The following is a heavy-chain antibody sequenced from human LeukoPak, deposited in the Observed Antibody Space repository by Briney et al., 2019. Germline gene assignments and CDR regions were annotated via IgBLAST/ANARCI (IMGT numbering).Heavy chain of an antibody. Sequence: SETLSLTCTVSGGSISSDHFYWSWIRQHPGKGLEWIGYIYYSGSAYYNPSLKSRVTISVDTSKNQFSLKLSSVTAADTAVYYCARIPLGPDGYNSRWGQGTLVTVSS. CDR2: IYYSGSA. CDR3: ARIPLGPDGYNSR. D-gene: IGHD5-24*01. V-gene: IGHV4-31*03. CDR1: GGSISSDHFY. J-gene: IGHJ4*02.